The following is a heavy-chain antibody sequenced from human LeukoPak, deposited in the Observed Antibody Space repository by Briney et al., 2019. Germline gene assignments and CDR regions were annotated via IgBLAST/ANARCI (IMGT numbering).Heavy chain of an antibody. J-gene: IGHJ6*03. D-gene: IGHD2-2*01. CDR3: AGDRGFCSGTSCAYIYYYMDV. CDR2: ISYDGIDK. V-gene: IGHV3-30*01. Sequence: GRSLRLSCAASGFTFSSHAIHWVRQAPGKGLEWVAAISYDGIDKLYAASVKGRFTISRDNVRNTLYLQMDSLRAEDTAVYFCAGDRGFCSGTSCAYIYYYMDVWGNGTTASVSS. CDR1: GFTFSSHA.